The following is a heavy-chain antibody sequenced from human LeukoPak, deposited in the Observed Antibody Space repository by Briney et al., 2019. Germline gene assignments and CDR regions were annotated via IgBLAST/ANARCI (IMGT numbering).Heavy chain of an antibody. J-gene: IGHJ6*03. Sequence: ASVKVSCKASGYTFTSYYMHWLRHAPGQGLEWRGIFNPSGGSTSYAQKFQGRVTMTRDMSTSTVYMELSSLRSEDTAVYYCARGSGLSYYYYMDVWGKGTTVTVSS. V-gene: IGHV1-46*01. CDR3: ARGSGLSYYYYMDV. CDR2: FNPSGGST. CDR1: GYTFTSYY.